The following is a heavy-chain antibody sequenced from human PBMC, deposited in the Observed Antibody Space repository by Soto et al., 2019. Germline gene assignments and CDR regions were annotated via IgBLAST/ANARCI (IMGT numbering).Heavy chain of an antibody. V-gene: IGHV3-33*01. CDR2: IWFDGSNK. CDR1: GFTFSTYG. D-gene: IGHD6-13*01. CDR3: ARPLTWGGAAAAGDYYYGMDV. Sequence: GGSLRLSCAASGFTFSTYGMHWVRQAPGKGLEWVAVIWFDGSNKYYADSVKGRFTISRDNSKNTLYLQLNSLRAEDTAVYYCARPLTWGGAAAAGDYYYGMDVWGQGTSVTVSS. J-gene: IGHJ6*02.